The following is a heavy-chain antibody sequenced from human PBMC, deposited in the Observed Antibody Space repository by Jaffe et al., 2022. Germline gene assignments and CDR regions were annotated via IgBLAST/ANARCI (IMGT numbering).Heavy chain of an antibody. J-gene: IGHJ3*02. Sequence: QVQLQESGPGLVKPSETLSLTCAVSGYSISSGYYWGWIRQPPGKGLEWIGSIYHSGSTYYNPSLKSRVTISVDTSKNQFSLKLSSVTAADTAVYYCARGGSYSSSWSLVAFDIWGQGTMVTVSS. D-gene: IGHD6-13*01. CDR2: IYHSGST. V-gene: IGHV4-38-2*01. CDR3: ARGGSYSSSWSLVAFDI. CDR1: GYSISSGYY.